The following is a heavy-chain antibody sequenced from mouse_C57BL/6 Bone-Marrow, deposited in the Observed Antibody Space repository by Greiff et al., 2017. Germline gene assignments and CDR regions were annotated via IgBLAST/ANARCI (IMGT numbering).Heavy chain of an antibody. V-gene: IGHV1-64*01. Sequence: QVHVKQPGAELVKPGASVKLSCKASGYTFTSYWMHWVKQRPGQGLEWIGMIHPNSGSTNYNEKFKSKATLTVDKSSSTAYMQLSSLTSEDSAVYYCATTVVAVDYWGQGTTLTVSS. CDR3: ATTVVAVDY. CDR1: GYTFTSYW. J-gene: IGHJ2*01. D-gene: IGHD1-1*01. CDR2: IHPNSGST.